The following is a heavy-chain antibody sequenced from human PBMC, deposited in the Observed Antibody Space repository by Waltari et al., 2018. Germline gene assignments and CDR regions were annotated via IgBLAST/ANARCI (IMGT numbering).Heavy chain of an antibody. D-gene: IGHD3-22*01. CDR1: GYTLTELS. CDR3: ARSRYYDSSGYPLGAFDI. V-gene: IGHV1-69*13. J-gene: IGHJ3*02. Sequence: QVQLVQSGAEVKKPGASVKVSCKVSGYTLTELSMHWVRQAPGKGLEWMGGIIPIFGTANYAQKFQGRVTITADKSTSTAYMELSSLRSEDTAVYYCARSRYYDSSGYPLGAFDIWGQGTMVTVSS. CDR2: IIPIFGTA.